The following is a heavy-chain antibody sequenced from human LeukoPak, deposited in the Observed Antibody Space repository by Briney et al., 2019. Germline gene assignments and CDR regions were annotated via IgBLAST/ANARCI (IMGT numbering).Heavy chain of an antibody. Sequence: PGGSLRLSCSASGFTFSSYAMHWVRQAPGKGLEYVSSISSNGGSTYYADSVKGRFTISRDNSKHTLFLQMSSLRTEDTAVYYCASPYSGYDYNFDHWGQGTLVTVSS. D-gene: IGHD5-12*01. V-gene: IGHV3-64D*06. CDR1: GFTFSSYA. CDR3: ASPYSGYDYNFDH. J-gene: IGHJ4*02. CDR2: ISSNGGST.